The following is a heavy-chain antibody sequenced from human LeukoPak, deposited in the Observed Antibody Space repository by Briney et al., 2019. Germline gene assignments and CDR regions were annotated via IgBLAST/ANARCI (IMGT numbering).Heavy chain of an antibody. CDR2: INPNSGGT. CDR1: GYTFTGYY. CDR3: ARDLGDSSGYRY. Sequence: GASVKVSCKASGYTFTGYYMHWVRQAPGQGLEWMGWINPNSGGTNYAQKFQGRVTMTRDTSISAAYMELSRLRSDDTAVYYCARDLGDSSGYRYWGQGTLVTVSS. J-gene: IGHJ4*02. V-gene: IGHV1-2*02. D-gene: IGHD3-22*01.